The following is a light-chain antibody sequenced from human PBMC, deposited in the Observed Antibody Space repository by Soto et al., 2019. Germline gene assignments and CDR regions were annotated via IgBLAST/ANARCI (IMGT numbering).Light chain of an antibody. CDR3: QQRSNWPPLT. CDR2: EAS. V-gene: IGKV3-11*01. Sequence: EIVLPQSPATLSLSPGERATLSCRSSQSVSSYLAWYQQKPGQAPRLLIYEASNRATGIPARFSGSGSVTDFTRPISSREPEDFAVYYCQQRSNWPPLTFGGGTKVEIK. CDR1: QSVSSY. J-gene: IGKJ4*01.